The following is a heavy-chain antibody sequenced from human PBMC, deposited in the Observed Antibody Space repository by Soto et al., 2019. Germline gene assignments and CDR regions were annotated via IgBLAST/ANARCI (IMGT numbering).Heavy chain of an antibody. CDR2: IWYDGSNK. CDR1: GFTFSSYG. Sequence: QVQLVESGGGVVQPGRSQRLSYAASGFTFSSYGMHWVRQAPGKGLEWVAVIWYDGSNKYYADSVKGRFTISRDNSKNTLYLQMNSLRAEDTAVYYCARGACGSSGYCLDYWGQGTLVTVSS. CDR3: ARGACGSSGYCLDY. V-gene: IGHV3-33*01. J-gene: IGHJ4*02. D-gene: IGHD3-22*01.